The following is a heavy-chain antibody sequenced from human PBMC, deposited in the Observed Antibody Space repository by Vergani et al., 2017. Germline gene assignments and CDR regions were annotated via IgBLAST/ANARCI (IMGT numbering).Heavy chain of an antibody. D-gene: IGHD6-19*01. V-gene: IGHV4-59*11. CDR1: FDSIRNLY. Sequence: QVQLQESGPGLVKSSETLSLTCSVSFDSIRNLYCNWIRQPQGKGLEWIVSIHYSENTNYNPSLKTRVTISVDTSKNQFSLTLTSVTAAATAVYYCASDTHSGQRADRWEQGILVTVTS. CDR3: ASDTHSGQRADR. J-gene: IGHJ5*02. CDR2: IHYSENT.